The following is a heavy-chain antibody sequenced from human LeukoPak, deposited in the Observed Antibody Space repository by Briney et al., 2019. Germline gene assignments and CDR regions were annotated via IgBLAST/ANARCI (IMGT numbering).Heavy chain of an antibody. CDR2: IYYSGST. D-gene: IGHD3-10*01. CDR1: GGSISSYY. J-gene: IGHJ4*02. CDR3: ARDYYGSGALDY. Sequence: SVTLSLTCTVSGGSISSYYWSWIRQPPGKALEWIGYIYYSGSTNYNPSLKSRVTISVDTSKNQFSLKLSSVTAADTAVYYCARDYYGSGALDYWGQGTLVTVSS. V-gene: IGHV4-59*01.